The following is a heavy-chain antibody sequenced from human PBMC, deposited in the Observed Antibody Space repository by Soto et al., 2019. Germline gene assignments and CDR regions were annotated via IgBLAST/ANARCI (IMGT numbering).Heavy chain of an antibody. CDR1: GYTFTGYY. Sequence: ASVNVSFKASGYTFTGYYMHWVRQAPGKWLELMGWINPKSGGTNYAHKFQGRVKMTRDTSISTAYMELRRLRADDTAVYYCARLSRGGYIPVDYWGRGTRVKVSS. J-gene: IGHJ4*02. V-gene: IGHV1-2*07. D-gene: IGHD1-26*01. CDR3: ARLSRGGYIPVDY. CDR2: INPKSGGT.